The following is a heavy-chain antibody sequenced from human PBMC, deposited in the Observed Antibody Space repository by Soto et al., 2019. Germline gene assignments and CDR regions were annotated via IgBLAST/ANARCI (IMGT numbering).Heavy chain of an antibody. V-gene: IGHV3-33*01. J-gene: IGHJ6*02. D-gene: IGHD6-6*01. CDR1: GFTFSSYG. Sequence: SLRLSCAASGFTFSSYGMHWVRQAPGKGLEWVAVIWYDGSNKYYADSVKGRFTISRDNSKNTLYLQMNSLRAEDTAVYYCARSYSSSSGYYYYGMDVWGQGTTVTVSS. CDR2: IWYDGSNK. CDR3: ARSYSSSSGYYYYGMDV.